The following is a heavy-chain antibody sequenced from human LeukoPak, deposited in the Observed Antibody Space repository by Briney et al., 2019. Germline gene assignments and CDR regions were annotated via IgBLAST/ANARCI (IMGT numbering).Heavy chain of an antibody. V-gene: IGHV4-39*07. CDR2: IYYGGST. D-gene: IGHD3-10*01. CDR1: GGSISSSSYY. J-gene: IGHJ5*02. Sequence: SETLSLTCTVSGGSISSSSYYWGWIRQPPGKGLEWIGSIYYGGSTYYNPSLKSRVIISVDTSKNQFSLKLSSVTAADTAVYYCARDRTYYYGSGSAINWFDPWGQGTLVTVSS. CDR3: ARDRTYYYGSGSAINWFDP.